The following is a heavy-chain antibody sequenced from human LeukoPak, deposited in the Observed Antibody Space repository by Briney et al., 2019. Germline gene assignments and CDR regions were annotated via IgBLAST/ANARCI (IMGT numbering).Heavy chain of an antibody. Sequence: GGSLRLSCAASGFTFSGYWMHWVRQAPGKGLVWVARINTDGSDISYADSVKGRFTISRDNAKNTLYLQINSLTVEDTAVYYCARGESSPVYWGQGTLVTVSS. D-gene: IGHD6-13*01. CDR1: GFTFSGYW. CDR3: ARGESSPVY. CDR2: INTDGSDI. V-gene: IGHV3-74*01. J-gene: IGHJ4*02.